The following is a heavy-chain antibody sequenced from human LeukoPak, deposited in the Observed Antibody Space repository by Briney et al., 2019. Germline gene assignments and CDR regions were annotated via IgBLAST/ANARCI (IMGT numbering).Heavy chain of an antibody. V-gene: IGHV3-64D*06. CDR2: ISGDGGTT. Sequence: GGSLRLSCSASGFSFRSYAMHWVRQAPGKGLEYVSRISGDGGTTYYTDSVKGRFTISRDNSKNRLYLQMSGLRLEDTAVYYCVTGGYCTSTNCYTLLDYWGQGTLVTVSS. J-gene: IGHJ4*02. CDR1: GFSFRSYA. CDR3: VTGGYCTSTNCYTLLDY. D-gene: IGHD2-2*02.